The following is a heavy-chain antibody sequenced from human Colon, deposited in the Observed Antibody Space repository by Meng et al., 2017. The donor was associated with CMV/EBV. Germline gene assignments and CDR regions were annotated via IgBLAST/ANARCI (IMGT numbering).Heavy chain of an antibody. Sequence: GESLEISCITSGFSFSSHGMHWVRQAPGKGLEWVAFISHDETYKHYSDSVRGRSTLSRDNSRNTLYLQMNSVKVADTAVYYCARHQFYYFDYWGQGTLVTVSS. CDR2: ISHDETYK. CDR3: ARHQFYYFDY. J-gene: IGHJ4*02. D-gene: IGHD5-24*01. V-gene: IGHV3-30*02. CDR1: GFSFSSHG.